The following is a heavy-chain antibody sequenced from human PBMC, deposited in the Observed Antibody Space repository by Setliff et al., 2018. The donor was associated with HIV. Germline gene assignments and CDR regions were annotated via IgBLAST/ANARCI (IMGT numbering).Heavy chain of an antibody. CDR1: GFTFSSHW. CDR2: INRDESTI. V-gene: IGHV3-74*01. D-gene: IGHD3-22*01. J-gene: IGHJ4*02. Sequence: GGSLRLSCAASGFTFSSHWMHWVRQAPGKGLVWVSRINRDESTIYYADSVKGRFTISRDNAKNSLYLQMNSLRAEDTAVYYCARASSYYYDSSGYSSYFDYWGQGTLGTVSS. CDR3: ARASSYYYDSSGYSSYFDY.